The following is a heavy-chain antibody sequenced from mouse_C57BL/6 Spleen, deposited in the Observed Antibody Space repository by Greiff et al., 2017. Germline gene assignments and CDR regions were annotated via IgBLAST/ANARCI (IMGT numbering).Heavy chain of an antibody. D-gene: IGHD2-1*01. J-gene: IGHJ2*01. Sequence: QVQLQQPGAELVKPGASVKLSCKASGYTFTSYWMHWVKQRPGQGLEWIGMIHPNSGSTNYNEKFKSKATLTVDKSSSTAYMQLSSLTSEDSAVYYCARSGGNPLFFDDWGQGTTLTVSS. V-gene: IGHV1-64*01. CDR2: IHPNSGST. CDR1: GYTFTSYW. CDR3: ARSGGNPLFFDD.